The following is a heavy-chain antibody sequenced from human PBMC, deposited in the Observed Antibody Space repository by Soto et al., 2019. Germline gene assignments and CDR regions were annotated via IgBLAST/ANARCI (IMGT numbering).Heavy chain of an antibody. CDR2: IIPIFGTA. CDR1: GGTFSSYA. D-gene: IGHD2-2*01. CDR3: ARDDYCISNSCYGPIYYYYYGMDV. V-gene: IGHV1-69*12. Sequence: QVQLVQSGAEVKKPGSSVKVSCKASGGTFSSYAISWVRQAPGQGLEWMGGIIPIFGTANYAQKFQGRVTITADESTSTAYMEPSSLRSEDTALYYCARDDYCISNSCYGPIYYYYYGMDVWGQGTTVTVSS. J-gene: IGHJ6*02.